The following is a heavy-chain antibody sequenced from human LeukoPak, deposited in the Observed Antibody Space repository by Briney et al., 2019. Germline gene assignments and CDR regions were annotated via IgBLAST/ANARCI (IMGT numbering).Heavy chain of an antibody. Sequence: SETLSLTCTVSGGSNGSGSYYWSWIRQPAGKRLEWIGRIYTGGSTNYNPSLKSRVTISLDTSNNQFSLKLSSVTAADTAVYYCAREWDYGGNRYFDYWGQGTLVTVSS. CDR3: AREWDYGGNRYFDY. CDR1: GGSNGSGSYY. D-gene: IGHD4-23*01. J-gene: IGHJ4*02. V-gene: IGHV4-61*02. CDR2: IYTGGST.